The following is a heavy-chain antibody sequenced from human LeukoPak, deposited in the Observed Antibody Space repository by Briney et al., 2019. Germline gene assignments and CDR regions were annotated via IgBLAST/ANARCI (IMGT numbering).Heavy chain of an antibody. D-gene: IGHD5-18*01. CDR2: ISGSGGGT. Sequence: LPGGSLGLSCVASGFTFSSYATTWVRQAPGKGLEWVSAISGSGGGTYYADSVKGRFTISRDNSKNTLYLQMNSLRAEDTAVYYCAKNGGDSYGTGHFDYWGQGTLVTVSS. CDR1: GFTFSSYA. CDR3: AKNGGDSYGTGHFDY. J-gene: IGHJ4*02. V-gene: IGHV3-23*01.